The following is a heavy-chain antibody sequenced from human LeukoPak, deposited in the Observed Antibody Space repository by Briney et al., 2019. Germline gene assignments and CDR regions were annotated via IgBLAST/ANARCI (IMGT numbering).Heavy chain of an antibody. CDR3: ARQSISGSSLSYFDY. V-gene: IGHV4-61*01. Sequence: SSETLSLTCTVSGGSVSSGSYYWSWIRQPPGKGLEWIGNIYDSGSTNYNPSLKSRVTISVDTSKNQCSLKLSSVTAADTAVYYCARQSISGSSLSYFDYWGQGTLVNVSS. CDR1: GGSVSSGSYY. D-gene: IGHD3-22*01. CDR2: IYDSGST. J-gene: IGHJ4*02.